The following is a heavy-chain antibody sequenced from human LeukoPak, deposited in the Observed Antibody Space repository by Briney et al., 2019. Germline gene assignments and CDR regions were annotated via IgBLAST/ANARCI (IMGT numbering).Heavy chain of an antibody. CDR1: GFTFSSYA. J-gene: IGHJ3*02. Sequence: GGSLRLSCAASGFTFSSYAMSWFRQAPGKGLEWVSAISGSGGSTYYADSVKGRFTISRDNSKNTLYLQMNSLGAEDTAVYYCAKDVTIFGPNDAFDIWGQGTMVTVSS. CDR2: ISGSGGST. V-gene: IGHV3-23*01. D-gene: IGHD3-3*01. CDR3: AKDVTIFGPNDAFDI.